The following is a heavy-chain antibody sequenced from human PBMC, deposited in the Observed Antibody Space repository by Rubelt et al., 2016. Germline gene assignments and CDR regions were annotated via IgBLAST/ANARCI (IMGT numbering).Heavy chain of an antibody. V-gene: IGHV1-8*02. CDR2: MNPNTGNT. Sequence: QVQLVQSGAEVKKPGSSVKVSCKASGGTFSSYAISWVRQAPGQGLEWMGWMNPNTGNTGYAQEFQGRVTMTRNTSTSTVYMELSSLRSEDTAVYYCARGRKATAGILDYWGQGTLVTVSS. CDR1: GGTFSSYA. J-gene: IGHJ4*02. D-gene: IGHD6-13*01. CDR3: ARGRKATAGILDY.